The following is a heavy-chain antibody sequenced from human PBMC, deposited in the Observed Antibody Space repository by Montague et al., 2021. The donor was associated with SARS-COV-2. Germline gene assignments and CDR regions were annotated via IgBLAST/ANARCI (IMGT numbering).Heavy chain of an antibody. J-gene: IGHJ6*02. Sequence: SLSLSCAASGFTFSRHEVNLVRQAPGKGLEWVSYITSDGGIIYYADFVEGRFTISRDNAKNSLYLHMNSLRVGDTAVYYCATLARGLFDHGMDVWGQGTTVTVSS. CDR3: ATLARGLFDHGMDV. CDR1: GFTFSRHE. V-gene: IGHV3-48*03. CDR2: ITSDGGII. D-gene: IGHD3-10*01.